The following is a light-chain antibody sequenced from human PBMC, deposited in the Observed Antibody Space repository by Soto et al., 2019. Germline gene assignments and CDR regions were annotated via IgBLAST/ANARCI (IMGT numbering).Light chain of an antibody. CDR1: QGISSY. V-gene: IGKV1-8*01. Sequence: AIRMTQSPSSLSASTGDRVTITCRASQGISSYLAWYQQKPGEAPKLLIYAASTLQSGVPSRFSGSGSGTDFTLTISCLQSEDFATYYCQQYYSYPYTFGQGTK. J-gene: IGKJ2*01. CDR3: QQYYSYPYT. CDR2: AAS.